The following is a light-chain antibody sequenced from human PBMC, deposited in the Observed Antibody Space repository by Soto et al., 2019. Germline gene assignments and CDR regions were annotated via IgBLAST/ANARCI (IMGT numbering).Light chain of an antibody. J-gene: IGKJ1*01. CDR1: QGIGSA. V-gene: IGKV1-13*02. CDR2: DAS. Sequence: AAQLTQSPSSLSASVGDRVTISCRASQGIGSALAWYQQKPGKAPKVLIYDASSLKSGVPSRFSGSGSGTDFTLTISCLQSEDFATYYCQQYYSYPVTFGQGTKVDIK. CDR3: QQYYSYPVT.